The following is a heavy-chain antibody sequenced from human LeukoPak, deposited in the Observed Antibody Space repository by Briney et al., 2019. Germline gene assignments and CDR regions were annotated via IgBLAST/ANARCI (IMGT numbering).Heavy chain of an antibody. CDR3: AKVKGWYGEGYFDY. D-gene: IGHD3-10*01. Sequence: GGSLRLSCAASGFTLSSYEMHWVRQAPGKGLEWVSVIYSDGRTYYADSVKGRFTISRDISKNTLFLQMTSLRAEDAAVYYCAKVKGWYGEGYFDYWGQGTLVTVSS. CDR2: IYSDGRT. CDR1: GFTLSSYE. J-gene: IGHJ4*02. V-gene: IGHV3-53*01.